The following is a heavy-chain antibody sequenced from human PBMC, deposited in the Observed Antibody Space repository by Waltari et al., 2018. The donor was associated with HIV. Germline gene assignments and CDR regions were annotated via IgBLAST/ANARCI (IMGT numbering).Heavy chain of an antibody. Sequence: EVQLVESGGGLVQPGGSLRLSCAASGFTVSSNYMSWVRQAPGKGLEWVSVIYSGGSTYYADSVKGRFTISRDNSKNTLYLQMNSLRAEDTAVYYCARGDPGLRGYYFDYWGQGTLVTVSS. D-gene: IGHD4-17*01. CDR1: GFTVSSNY. CDR3: ARGDPGLRGYYFDY. CDR2: IYSGGST. V-gene: IGHV3-66*02. J-gene: IGHJ4*02.